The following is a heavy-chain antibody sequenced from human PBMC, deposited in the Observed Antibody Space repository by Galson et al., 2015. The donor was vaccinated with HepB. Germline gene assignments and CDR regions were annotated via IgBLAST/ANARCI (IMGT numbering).Heavy chain of an antibody. V-gene: IGHV1-46*03. CDR1: GYTFTSYY. J-gene: IGHJ4*02. Sequence: SVKVSCKASGYTFTSYYMHWVRQAPGQGLEWMGIINPSGGSTSYAQKFQDRVTMTRDTSTSTVYMELSSLRSEDTAVYYCAREPLTIFGVVITPPFDYWGQGTLVTVSS. D-gene: IGHD3-3*01. CDR3: AREPLTIFGVVITPPFDY. CDR2: INPSGGST.